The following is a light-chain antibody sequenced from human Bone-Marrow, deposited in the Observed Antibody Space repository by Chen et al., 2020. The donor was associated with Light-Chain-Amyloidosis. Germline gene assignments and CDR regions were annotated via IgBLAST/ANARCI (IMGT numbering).Light chain of an antibody. Sequence: SYELTQPPSVSVAPGQTARITCSGDDLPTKYAYWYQQKPGQAPVQVIHKDTERPSGISELFSGSSSGTPATLTISRVQAEDETDYHCQSADSSGTLELIFGGGTRLTVL. J-gene: IGLJ2*01. CDR1: DLPTKY. CDR2: KDT. CDR3: QSADSSGTLELI. V-gene: IGLV3-25*03.